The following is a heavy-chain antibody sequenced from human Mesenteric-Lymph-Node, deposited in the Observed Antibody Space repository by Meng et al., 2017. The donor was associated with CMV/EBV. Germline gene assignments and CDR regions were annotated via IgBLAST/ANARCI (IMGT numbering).Heavy chain of an antibody. CDR2: INSDGSST. V-gene: IGHV3-74*01. CDR3: ARDMGTAFDI. Sequence: GESLKISCAASGFTFSNYWMHWVRQAPGKGLVWVSRINSDGSSTGYADSVKGRFTISRDNAKNTLYLQMNSLRAEDTAVYYCARDMGTAFDIWGQGTMVTVSS. D-gene: IGHD5-18*01. CDR1: GFTFSNYW. J-gene: IGHJ3*02.